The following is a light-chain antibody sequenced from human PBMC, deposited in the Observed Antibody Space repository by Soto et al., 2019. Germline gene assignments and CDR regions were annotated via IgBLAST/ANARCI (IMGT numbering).Light chain of an antibody. J-gene: IGLJ2*01. V-gene: IGLV6-57*02. CDR3: QSYDSSTVV. Sequence: NFMLTQPHSVSESPGKTVTISCTGSSGRIATNYVQWYQQRPGSAPTTVIYEDNQRPSGVPDRFSGSIDSSSNSASLTISGLKAEDEAGYYCQSYDSSTVVFGGGTKLTVL. CDR1: SGRIATNY. CDR2: EDN.